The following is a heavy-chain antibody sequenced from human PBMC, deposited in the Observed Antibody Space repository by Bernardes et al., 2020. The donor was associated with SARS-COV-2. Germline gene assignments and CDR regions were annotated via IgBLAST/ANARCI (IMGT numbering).Heavy chain of an antibody. Sequence: ASVKVSCKASGYTFTGYYMRWVRQAPGQGLEWMGWINPNSGGTNYAQKFQGRVTMTRDTSISTAYMELSRLRSDDTAMYYCALPPTNYDRYGMDVWGQGTTVTVSS. V-gene: IGHV1-2*02. CDR2: INPNSGGT. CDR1: GYTFTGYY. D-gene: IGHD3-22*01. J-gene: IGHJ6*02. CDR3: ALPPTNYDRYGMDV.